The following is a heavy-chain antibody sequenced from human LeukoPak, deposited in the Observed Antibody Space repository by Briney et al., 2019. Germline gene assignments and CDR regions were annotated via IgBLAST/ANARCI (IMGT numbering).Heavy chain of an antibody. Sequence: PSETLSLTCAVYGGSFSGYYWSWIRQPPGKGLEWIGEINHSGSTNYNPSLKSRVTISVDTSKNQFSLKLSSVTAADTAVYYCARRYYDFWSGYYTYYYYYMDVWGKGTTVTVSS. J-gene: IGHJ6*03. CDR3: ARRYYDFWSGYYTYYYYYMDV. D-gene: IGHD3-3*01. CDR2: INHSGST. V-gene: IGHV4-34*01. CDR1: GGSFSGYY.